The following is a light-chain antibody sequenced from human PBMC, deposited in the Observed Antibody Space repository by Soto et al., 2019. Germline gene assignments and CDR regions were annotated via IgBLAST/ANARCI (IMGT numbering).Light chain of an antibody. V-gene: IGLV2-23*02. Sequence: ALTQPASVSGSPGQSITISCTGTSSDVGSHNFVSWYQQHPGKAPKLMIYGVRERPSGVSNRFSGSKSGNTASLTISGLQAEDEADYYCCSDAGSLTWVFGGGTKLTVL. J-gene: IGLJ3*02. CDR3: CSDAGSLTWV. CDR2: GVR. CDR1: SSDVGSHNF.